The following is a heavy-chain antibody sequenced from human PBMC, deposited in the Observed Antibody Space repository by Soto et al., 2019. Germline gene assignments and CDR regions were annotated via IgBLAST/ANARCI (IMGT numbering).Heavy chain of an antibody. D-gene: IGHD2-2*01. CDR1: GYTFTSYD. Sequence: QVQLVQSGAEVKKPGASVKVSCKASGYTFTSYDINWVRQATGPGLEWMGWMNPNSGNTGYAQKFQGRGTMTRNTSLSTAYIELSSLRSEDTAVYYCARGKSWDALVPAAYNYYYYYGMDVWGQGTTVTVCS. CDR2: MNPNSGNT. J-gene: IGHJ6*02. V-gene: IGHV1-8*01. CDR3: ARGKSWDALVPAAYNYYYYYGMDV.